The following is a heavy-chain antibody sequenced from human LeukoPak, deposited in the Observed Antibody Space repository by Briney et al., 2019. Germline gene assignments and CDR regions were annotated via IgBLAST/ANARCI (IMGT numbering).Heavy chain of an antibody. V-gene: IGHV4-59*12. Sequence: SETLSLTCTVSGGSISSYYWSWIRQPPGKGLEWIGYIYYSGSTNSNPSLKSRVTISVDTSKNQFSLQLNSVIPEDTAIYYCARAIHDNWYPFDNWGQGTLVTVSS. CDR2: IYYSGST. D-gene: IGHD1-1*01. CDR1: GGSISSYY. CDR3: ARAIHDNWYPFDN. J-gene: IGHJ4*02.